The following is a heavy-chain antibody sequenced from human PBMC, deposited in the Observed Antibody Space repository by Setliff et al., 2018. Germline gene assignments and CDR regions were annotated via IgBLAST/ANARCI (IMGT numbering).Heavy chain of an antibody. CDR1: GGSISVYY. D-gene: IGHD3-3*01. V-gene: IGHV4-4*08. CDR2: ISSGST. Sequence: SETLSLTCTVSGGSISVYYWTWFRQPPGKGLEWIGYISSGSTNYNPSLRSRVSISVDTSKNQFSLKLSSVTAADTATYYCARAGPTVTFFRVLVISWWDPWGQGSLVTVSS. CDR3: ARAGPTVTFFRVLVISWWDP. J-gene: IGHJ5*02.